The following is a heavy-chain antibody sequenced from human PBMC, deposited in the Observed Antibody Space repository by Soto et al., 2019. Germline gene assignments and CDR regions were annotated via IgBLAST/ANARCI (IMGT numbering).Heavy chain of an antibody. D-gene: IGHD2-2*01. Sequence: PWGSLRLSCSASGFTFSSYAMHWVRQAPGKGLEYVSAISSNGGSTYYADSVKGRFTISRDNSKNTLYLQMSSLRAEDTAVYYCVKFRGYCSSPSCHPSEFDPWGQGTLVTVSS. CDR1: GFTFSSYA. CDR2: ISSNGGST. V-gene: IGHV3-64D*06. CDR3: VKFRGYCSSPSCHPSEFDP. J-gene: IGHJ5*02.